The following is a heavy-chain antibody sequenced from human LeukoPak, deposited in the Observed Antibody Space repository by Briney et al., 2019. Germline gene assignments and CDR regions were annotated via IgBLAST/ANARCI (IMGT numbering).Heavy chain of an antibody. CDR2: ISYDGSNK. CDR3: ANSAGGVNIDY. V-gene: IGHV3-30-3*01. Sequence: GGSLRLSCAASGFTFSSYAMHWVRQAPGKGLEWVAVISYDGSNKYYADSVKGRFTISRDNSKNTLYLQMNSLRAEDTAVYYCANSAGGVNIDYWGQGTLVTVSS. D-gene: IGHD3-16*01. J-gene: IGHJ4*02. CDR1: GFTFSSYA.